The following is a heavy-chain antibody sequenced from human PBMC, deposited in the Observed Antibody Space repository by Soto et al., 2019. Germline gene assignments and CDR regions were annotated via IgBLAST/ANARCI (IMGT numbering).Heavy chain of an antibody. CDR1: GYTFTSYG. CDR2: ISAYNGNT. CDR3: ARDAPYSSWSGDFDY. V-gene: IGHV1-18*01. J-gene: IGHJ4*02. Sequence: GASVKVSCKASGYTFTSYGISWVRQAPGQGLEWMGWISAYNGNTNYAQKLQGRVTMTTDTSTSTAYMELRSLRSDDTAVYYCARDAPYSSWSGDFDYWGQGTLVTVSS. D-gene: IGHD6-6*01.